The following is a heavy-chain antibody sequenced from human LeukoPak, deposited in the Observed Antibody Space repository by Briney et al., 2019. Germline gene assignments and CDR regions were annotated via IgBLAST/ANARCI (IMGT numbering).Heavy chain of an antibody. CDR3: ARSPHYDYVWGSYRSRGFDY. D-gene: IGHD3-16*02. CDR2: IYYSGST. Sequence: KASETLSLTCTVSGGSISSGGYYWSWIRQHPGKGLEWIGYIYYSGSTYYNPSLKSRVTISVDTSKNQFSLKLSSVTAADTAVYYCARSPHYDYVWGSYRSRGFDYWGQGTLVTVSS. V-gene: IGHV4-31*03. CDR1: GGSISSGGYY. J-gene: IGHJ4*02.